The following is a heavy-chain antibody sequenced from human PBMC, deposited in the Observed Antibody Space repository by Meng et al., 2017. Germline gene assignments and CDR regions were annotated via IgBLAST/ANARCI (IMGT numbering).Heavy chain of an antibody. V-gene: IGHV2-5*02. J-gene: IGHJ4*02. CDR3: AHRPNVEMATYHFDY. Sequence: QITLKESGPTLVKPTQTLTLTCPFSGFSLSTSGVGVGWIRQPPGKALEWLALIYWDDDKRYSPSLKSRLTITKDTSKNQVVLTMTNMDPVDTATYYCAHRPNVEMATYHFDYWGQGTLVTVSS. D-gene: IGHD5-24*01. CDR1: GFSLSTSGVG. CDR2: IYWDDDK.